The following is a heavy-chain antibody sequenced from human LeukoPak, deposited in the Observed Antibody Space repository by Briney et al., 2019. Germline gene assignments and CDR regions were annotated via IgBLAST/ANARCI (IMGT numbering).Heavy chain of an antibody. D-gene: IGHD5-12*01. J-gene: IGHJ4*02. CDR1: DYTLTAYG. Sequence: ASVKVSCKASDYTLTAYGVTWVRQAPGQGLEWMGWISVASGNTNFAPKLQDRATLTTDTSTNTAYMELRSLRSDDTAVYYCARTYTGYGGRYFDDWGQGTLVTVSS. CDR2: ISVASGNT. V-gene: IGHV1-18*01. CDR3: ARTYTGYGGRYFDD.